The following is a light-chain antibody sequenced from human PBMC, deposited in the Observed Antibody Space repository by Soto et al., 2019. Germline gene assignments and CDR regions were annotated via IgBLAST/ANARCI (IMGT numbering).Light chain of an antibody. CDR3: QQYGSSPWT. J-gene: IGKJ1*01. CDR2: GAS. V-gene: IGKV3-20*01. Sequence: EIVLTQSPGTLSLSPGERATLSCRASQSVSSSYLAWYQQKPGQAPRPLIHGASSRAIGTPDRFSGSGSGTDFTLTISRLEPEDFAVYYCQQYGSSPWTFGQGTKVDI. CDR1: QSVSSSY.